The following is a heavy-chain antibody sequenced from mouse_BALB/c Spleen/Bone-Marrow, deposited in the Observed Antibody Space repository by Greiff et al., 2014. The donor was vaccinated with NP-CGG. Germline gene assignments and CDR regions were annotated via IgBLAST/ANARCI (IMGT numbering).Heavy chain of an antibody. CDR1: GYAFTDYL. D-gene: IGHD2-3*01. CDR2: INPGSGST. Sequence: VKLVESGAELVRPGTSVKVSCKASGYAFTDYLMEWLRQRPGQGLVWIGVINPGSGSTNYNEKFKDKATLTADKSSSTAYMQLSSLTSDDSAVYFCARYDGYFDYWGQGTILTVSS. CDR3: ARYDGYFDY. J-gene: IGHJ2*01. V-gene: IGHV1-54*01.